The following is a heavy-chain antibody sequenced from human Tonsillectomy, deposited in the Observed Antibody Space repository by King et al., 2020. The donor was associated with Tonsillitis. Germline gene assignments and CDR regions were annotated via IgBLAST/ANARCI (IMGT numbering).Heavy chain of an antibody. CDR1: GFSVSTHY. CDR2: IYSGNRT. D-gene: IGHD3-3*01. Sequence: EVQLVESGGGLVQPGGSLRLSCAGSGFSVSTHYMSWVRQAPGKGLEWVSVIYSGNRTYYADSVKGRFTISRHNSKNTLYLQMNSLRPEDTAVYYCARAGYDDFWSGYYNWGQGTLVTVSS. V-gene: IGHV3-53*04. CDR3: ARAGYDDFWSGYYN. J-gene: IGHJ4*02.